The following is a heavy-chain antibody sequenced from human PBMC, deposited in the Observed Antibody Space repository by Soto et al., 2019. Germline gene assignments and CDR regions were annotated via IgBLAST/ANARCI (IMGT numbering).Heavy chain of an antibody. CDR1: GFTFDDYT. Sequence: EVQLVESGGVVVQPGGSLRLSCAASGFTFDDYTMHWVRQAPGKGLEWVSLISWDGGSTYYADSVKGRFTISRDNSKSSLYLQMNSLRTEDTALYYCAKDTSKRFLEWSPPDYWGQGTLVTVSS. D-gene: IGHD3-3*01. J-gene: IGHJ4*02. CDR2: ISWDGGST. V-gene: IGHV3-43*01. CDR3: AKDTSKRFLEWSPPDY.